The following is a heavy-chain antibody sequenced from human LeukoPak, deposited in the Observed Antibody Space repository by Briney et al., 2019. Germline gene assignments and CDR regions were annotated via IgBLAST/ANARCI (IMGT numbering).Heavy chain of an antibody. Sequence: PGGSLRLSCAASGFTVSSNYMSWVRQAPGKGLEWVSVIYSGGSTYYADSVKGRFTISRDNSKNTLYLQMNSLRAEDTAVYYCARGRYYYDSSGYPDAFDIWGQGTMVTVPS. CDR1: GFTVSSNY. J-gene: IGHJ3*02. CDR3: ARGRYYYDSSGYPDAFDI. V-gene: IGHV3-66*01. D-gene: IGHD3-22*01. CDR2: IYSGGST.